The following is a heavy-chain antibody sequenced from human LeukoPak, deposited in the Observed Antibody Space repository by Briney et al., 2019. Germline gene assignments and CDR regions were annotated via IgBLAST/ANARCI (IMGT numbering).Heavy chain of an antibody. CDR2: IRYDGSTR. CDR3: ASSYDSSGYYPTYYFDY. D-gene: IGHD3-22*01. V-gene: IGHV3-30*02. Sequence: GESLRLSCAAPGFTFSDLGMHWVSQAPGKGLEWVAFIRYDGSTRSYADSVKGRFTISRDNAKNSLYLQMNSLRAEDTAVYYCASSYDSSGYYPTYYFDYWGQGTLVTVSS. CDR1: GFTFSDLG. J-gene: IGHJ4*02.